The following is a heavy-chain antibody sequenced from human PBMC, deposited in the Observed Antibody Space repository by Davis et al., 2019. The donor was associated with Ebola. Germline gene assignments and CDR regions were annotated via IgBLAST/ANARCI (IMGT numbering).Heavy chain of an antibody. D-gene: IGHD6-13*01. CDR1: GGSFSGYY. CDR2: INHSGST. CDR3: ARHRDGYLGFNWFDP. J-gene: IGHJ5*02. Sequence: SETLSLTCAVYGGSFSGYYWSWIRQPPGKGLEWIGEINHSGSTYYNPSLKSRVTISVDTSKNQFSLKLSSVTAADTAVYYCARHRDGYLGFNWFDPWGQGTLVTVSS. V-gene: IGHV4-34*01.